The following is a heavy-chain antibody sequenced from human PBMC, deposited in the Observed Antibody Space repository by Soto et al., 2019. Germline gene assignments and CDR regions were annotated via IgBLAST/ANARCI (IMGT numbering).Heavy chain of an antibody. J-gene: IGHJ4*02. V-gene: IGHV3-21*01. CDR2: ISSSSSYI. D-gene: IGHD2-15*01. Sequence: EVQLVESGGGLVKPGGSLRLSCAASGFTFSSYSMNWVRQAPGNGLEWVSSISSSSSYIYYADSVKDRFTISRDNAKNSLYLQMNSLRAEDTAVYYCARDVVVVVAATPFGFDYWGQGTLVTVSS. CDR3: ARDVVVVVAATPFGFDY. CDR1: GFTFSSYS.